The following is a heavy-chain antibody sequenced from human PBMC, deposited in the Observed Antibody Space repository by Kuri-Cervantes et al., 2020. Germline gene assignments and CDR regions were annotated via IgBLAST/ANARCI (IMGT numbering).Heavy chain of an antibody. CDR2: IWYTGDNE. CDR3: ARSQGDALRWLHLDY. CDR1: GFTFSAYG. V-gene: IGHV3-33*01. J-gene: IGHJ4*02. D-gene: IGHD4-23*01. Sequence: GGSLRLSCAASGFTFSAYGMHWVRQAPGKGLEWVAVIWYTGDNEYYADSVKGRFTISRDNSKNTLYLQMNNLRAEDTAVYYCARSQGDALRWLHLDYWGPGTLVTVSS.